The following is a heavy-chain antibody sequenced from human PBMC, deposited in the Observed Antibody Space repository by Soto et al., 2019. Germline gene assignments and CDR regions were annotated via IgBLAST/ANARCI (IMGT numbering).Heavy chain of an antibody. J-gene: IGHJ6*02. CDR3: ARDQDSGYVIKPLYFYNMDV. D-gene: IGHD5-12*01. CDR2: IIPIFGTA. CDR1: GGTFSSYA. V-gene: IGHV1-69*12. Sequence: QVQLVQSGAEVKKPGSSVKVSCKASGGTFSSYAISWVRQAPGQGLEWMGGIIPIFGTAHYAQKFQGRVTITADESTSTAYMELSSLRSEDTAVYYCARDQDSGYVIKPLYFYNMDVWGQGTTVTVSS.